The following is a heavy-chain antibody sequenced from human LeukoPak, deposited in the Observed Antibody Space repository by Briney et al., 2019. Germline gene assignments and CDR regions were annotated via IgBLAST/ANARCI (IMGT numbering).Heavy chain of an antibody. CDR1: GGSISSYY. CDR3: ARDLGSSWYGHYFDY. CDR2: IYYSGST. D-gene: IGHD6-13*01. V-gene: IGHV4-59*01. J-gene: IGHJ4*02. Sequence: SETLSLTCTVSGGSISSYYWSWIRQPPGKGLEWIGYIYYSGSTNYNPSLKSRVTISVDTSKNQFPLKLSSVTAADTAVYYCARDLGSSWYGHYFDYWGQGTLITVSS.